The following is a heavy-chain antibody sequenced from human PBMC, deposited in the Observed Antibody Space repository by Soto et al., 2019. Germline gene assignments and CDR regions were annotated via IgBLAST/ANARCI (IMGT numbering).Heavy chain of an antibody. CDR1: GGTFSSYA. J-gene: IGHJ4*02. Sequence: ASVKVSCKASGGTFSSYAISWVRQAPGQSLDWMGWINAGYGNTKYSQKFQGRVTITRDTSASTAYMEVSSLRSEDTAVYYCARDCITTTCHDYFDYWGQGTLVTVSS. CDR3: ARDCITTTCHDYFDY. V-gene: IGHV1-3*01. D-gene: IGHD2-2*01. CDR2: INAGYGNT.